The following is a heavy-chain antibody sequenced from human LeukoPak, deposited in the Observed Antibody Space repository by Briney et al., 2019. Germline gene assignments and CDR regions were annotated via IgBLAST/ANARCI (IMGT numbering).Heavy chain of an antibody. Sequence: PSETLSLTCAVSGYSISSGYYWGWIRQPPGKGLEWIGSIYHSGSTYYNPSLKSRVTISVDTSKNQFSLKLSSVTAADTAVYHCARRGATIDYGGQGTLVTVSS. CDR1: GYSISSGYY. J-gene: IGHJ4*02. CDR2: IYHSGST. V-gene: IGHV4-38-2*01. D-gene: IGHD1-26*01. CDR3: ARRGATIDY.